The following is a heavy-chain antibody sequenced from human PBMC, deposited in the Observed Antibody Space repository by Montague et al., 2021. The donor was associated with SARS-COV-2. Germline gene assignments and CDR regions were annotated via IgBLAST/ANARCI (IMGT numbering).Heavy chain of an antibody. CDR1: DDSISSSSYY. Sequence: SETLSLTCTVSDDSISSSSYYWAWIRQPPGKGLEWIGSIYYSGSTYYNPSLKSRVTISVDTSKKQFSLNLSSVTAADTAVFYCVRGRSRYFNPLDYWGQGTLVTVSS. V-gene: IGHV4-39*01. J-gene: IGHJ4*02. CDR3: VRGRSRYFNPLDY. D-gene: IGHD3-3*01. CDR2: IYYSGST.